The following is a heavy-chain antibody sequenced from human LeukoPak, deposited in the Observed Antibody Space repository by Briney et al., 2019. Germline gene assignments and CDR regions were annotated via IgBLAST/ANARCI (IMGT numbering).Heavy chain of an antibody. V-gene: IGHV4-4*07. J-gene: IGHJ6*03. Sequence: ASQTLSLTCTVSGGSISSYYWSWIRQPAGKGLEWIGRIYTSGSTNYNPSLKSRVTMSVDTSKNQFSLKLSSVTAADTAVYYCARDRVGYCSGGSCYIGGYYYYMDVWGKGTTVTISS. CDR1: GGSISSYY. D-gene: IGHD2-15*01. CDR3: ARDRVGYCSGGSCYIGGYYYYMDV. CDR2: IYTSGST.